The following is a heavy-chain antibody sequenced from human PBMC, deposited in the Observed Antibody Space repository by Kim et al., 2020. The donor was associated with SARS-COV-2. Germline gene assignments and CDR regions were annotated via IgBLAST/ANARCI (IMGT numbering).Heavy chain of an antibody. CDR2: FYSGGSST. CDR3: EKEMWRGGNSPPDY. Sequence: GGSLRLSCAASGFTFSGYAMSWVRQAPGKGLECVAVFYSGGSSTYYADSVKGRFTIYRDNSKNAQYLQMNSLRDEDTAVYYCEKEMWRGGNSPPDYWGQGTLVTVSS. CDR1: GFTFSGYA. J-gene: IGHJ4*02. D-gene: IGHD2-21*02. V-gene: IGHV3-23*03.